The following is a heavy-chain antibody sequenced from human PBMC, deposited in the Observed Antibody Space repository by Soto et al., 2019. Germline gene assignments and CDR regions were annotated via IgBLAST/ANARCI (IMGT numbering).Heavy chain of an antibody. V-gene: IGHV3-9*01. CDR1: GFTFDDYS. Sequence: EVQLVESGGGLVQPGRSLRLSCAASGFTFDDYSMHWVRQAPGQGLEWVSGIYWNSGIVGYADSVKGRFTISRDNAKNSLFLQMNSLRDEDTALYYCVKDEAGYMDVWGKGTKVAVSS. CDR3: VKDEAGYMDV. CDR2: IYWNSGIV. D-gene: IGHD6-19*01. J-gene: IGHJ6*03.